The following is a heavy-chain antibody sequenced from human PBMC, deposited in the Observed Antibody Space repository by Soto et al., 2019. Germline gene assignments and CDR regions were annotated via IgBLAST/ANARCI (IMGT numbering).Heavy chain of an antibody. J-gene: IGHJ6*02. V-gene: IGHV3-30*18. CDR3: AKDRQLRVHYYGMDV. Sequence: QVQLVESGGGVVQPGRYLRLSCAASGFTFSSYGMHWVSQAPGKGLEWVAVISYAGSNKYYADSVKGRFTISRDNSKNTLYLQMNSLRAEDTAVYYCAKDRQLRVHYYGMDVWGQGTTVTVSS. CDR2: ISYAGSNK. D-gene: IGHD4-17*01. CDR1: GFTFSSYG.